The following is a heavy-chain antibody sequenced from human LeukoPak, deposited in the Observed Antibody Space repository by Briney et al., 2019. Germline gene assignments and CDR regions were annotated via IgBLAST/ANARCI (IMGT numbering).Heavy chain of an antibody. CDR2: IKQDGSVK. CDR3: ARLSSRDPLHY. Sequence: PGGSLRLSCAASGFTTSGHWMSWVRQAPGKGLEWLANIKQDGSVKNYVDSVKGRFTISRDNAENSLYLQMHSLRAEDTAVYYCARLSSRDPLHYWGQGTLVTVS. CDR1: GFTTSGHW. V-gene: IGHV3-7*03. D-gene: IGHD2-21*02. J-gene: IGHJ4*02.